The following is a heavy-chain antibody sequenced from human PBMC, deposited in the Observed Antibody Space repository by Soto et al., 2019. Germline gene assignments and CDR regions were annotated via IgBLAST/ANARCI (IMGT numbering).Heavy chain of an antibody. Sequence: GGSLRLSCAASGFTFSSYWMSWVRQAPGKGLEWVANIKQDGSEKYYVDSVKGRFTISRDNAKNSLYLQMNSLRAEDTAVYYCARGSILWFGELLWVSYYMDVWGKGTTVTVSS. CDR3: ARGSILWFGELLWVSYYMDV. D-gene: IGHD3-10*01. J-gene: IGHJ6*03. V-gene: IGHV3-7*01. CDR1: GFTFSSYW. CDR2: IKQDGSEK.